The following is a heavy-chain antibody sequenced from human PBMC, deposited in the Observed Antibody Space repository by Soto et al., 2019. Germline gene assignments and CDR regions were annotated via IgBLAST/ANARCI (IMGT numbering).Heavy chain of an antibody. Sequence: QVQLVESGGGVVQSGRSLRLSCAASGFTFSTYGMHWVRQAPGKGLEWVAVISYEGSNKYYADSVKGRFTISRDNSKNTLYLQRNSLRAEDTAVYYCANDALGYYYGSGYDYGMDVWGQGTTVTVSS. CDR2: ISYEGSNK. V-gene: IGHV3-30*18. CDR1: GFTFSTYG. J-gene: IGHJ6*02. D-gene: IGHD3-10*01. CDR3: ANDALGYYYGSGYDYGMDV.